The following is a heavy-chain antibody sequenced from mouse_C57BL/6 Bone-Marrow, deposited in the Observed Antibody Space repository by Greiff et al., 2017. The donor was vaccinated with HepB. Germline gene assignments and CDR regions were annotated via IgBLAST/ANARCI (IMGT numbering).Heavy chain of an antibody. CDR1: GYAFSSSW. J-gene: IGHJ3*01. D-gene: IGHD5-1*01. V-gene: IGHV1-82*01. CDR2: IYPGDGDT. Sequence: LVEPGASVKISCKASGYAFSSSWMNWVKQRPGKGLEWIGRIYPGDGDTNYNGKFKGKATLTADKSSSTAYMQLSSLTSEDSAVYFCARGEYLFAYWGQGTLVTVSA. CDR3: ARGEYLFAY.